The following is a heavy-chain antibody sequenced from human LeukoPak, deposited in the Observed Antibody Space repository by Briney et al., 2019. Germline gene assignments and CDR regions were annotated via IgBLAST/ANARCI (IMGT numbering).Heavy chain of an antibody. V-gene: IGHV3-30*04. J-gene: IGHJ6*03. CDR3: ARDSLTGYSYYYYYYYMDV. CDR2: ISYDGSNK. Sequence: GGSLRLSCAASGFTFSSYAMHWVRQAPGKGLEWVAVISYDGSNKYYADSVKGRFTISRDNSKNTLYLQMNSLRAEDTAVYYCARDSLTGYSYYYYYYYMDVWGKGTTVTVSS. CDR1: GFTFSSYA. D-gene: IGHD3-9*01.